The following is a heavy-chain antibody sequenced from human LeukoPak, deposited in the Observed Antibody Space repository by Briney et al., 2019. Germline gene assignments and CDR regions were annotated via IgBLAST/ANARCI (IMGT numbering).Heavy chain of an antibody. CDR3: ARMYYYDSGGSTNDAFDI. CDR2: INAYNGNT. D-gene: IGHD3-22*01. J-gene: IGHJ3*02. Sequence: ASVKVSCKASGYTFTSYGFSWVRQAPGQGLEWMGCINAYNGNTNYAQKLQGRVTMTTDTSTSTAYMELRSLRSDDTAMYYCARMYYYDSGGSTNDAFDIWGQGTMVTVSS. CDR1: GYTFTSYG. V-gene: IGHV1-18*01.